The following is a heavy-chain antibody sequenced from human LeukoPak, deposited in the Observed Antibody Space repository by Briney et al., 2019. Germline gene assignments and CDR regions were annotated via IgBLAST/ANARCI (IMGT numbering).Heavy chain of an antibody. CDR2: ISSSSHYI. V-gene: IGHV3-21*04. J-gene: IGHJ4*02. D-gene: IGHD4-17*01. CDR1: GFTFSGYS. CDR3: AKSYGDYLGYFDS. Sequence: PGVSLRLSCAASGFTFSGYSMNWVRQAPGKGLEWVSSISSSSHYIHYADSVKGRFTISRDKSKNTLFLQMNSLRAEDTAVYYCAKSYGDYLGYFDSWGQGTLVT.